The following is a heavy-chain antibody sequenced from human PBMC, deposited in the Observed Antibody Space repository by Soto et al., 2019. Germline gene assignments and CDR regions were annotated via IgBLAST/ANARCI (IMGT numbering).Heavy chain of an antibody. V-gene: IGHV1-3*05. CDR3: ARDRLVRFLEWQREGGMDV. D-gene: IGHD3-3*01. J-gene: IGHJ6*02. Sequence: QVQLVQSGAEEKKPGASVKVSCKASGYTFTSYAMHWVRQAPGQRLEWMGWINAGNGNTKYSQKFQGRVTITRDTSASTAYMELSSLRSEDTAVYYCARDRLVRFLEWQREGGMDVWGQGTTVTVSS. CDR2: INAGNGNT. CDR1: GYTFTSYA.